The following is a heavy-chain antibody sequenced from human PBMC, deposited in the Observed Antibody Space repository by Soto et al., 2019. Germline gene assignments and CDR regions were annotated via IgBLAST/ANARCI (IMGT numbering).Heavy chain of an antibody. CDR2: MNPNSGNT. Sequence: ASVKVSCKTSGYAFTRYDGNWVRQATGQGLEWMGWMNPNSGNTGYAQKFQGRVTMTRNTSISTAYMELSSLRSEDTAVYYCTYYDFWSGYPRGAFDIWGQGTMVTVSS. V-gene: IGHV1-8*01. D-gene: IGHD3-3*01. CDR3: TYYDFWSGYPRGAFDI. J-gene: IGHJ3*02. CDR1: GYAFTRYD.